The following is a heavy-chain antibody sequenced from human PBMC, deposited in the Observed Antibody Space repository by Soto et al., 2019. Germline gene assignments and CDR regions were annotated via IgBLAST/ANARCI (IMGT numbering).Heavy chain of an antibody. J-gene: IGHJ4*02. Sequence: EVQLVQSGAEVKKPGESLKISCKGSGYSFTSYWIGWVLQMPGKGLEWMWIIYPGDSDTRYSPSFQGQVTISADKSISTAYLQWSSLKASDTAMYYCASLVGEYSSILAYYFVYWGQGTLVTVSS. V-gene: IGHV5-51*01. CDR3: ASLVGEYSSILAYYFVY. CDR1: GYSFTSYW. D-gene: IGHD6-6*01. CDR2: IYPGDSDT.